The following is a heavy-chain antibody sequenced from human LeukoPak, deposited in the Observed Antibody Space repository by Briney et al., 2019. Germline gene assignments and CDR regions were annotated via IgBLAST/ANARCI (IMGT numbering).Heavy chain of an antibody. Sequence: SETLSLTCTVSGYSISSGYYWGWIRQPPGKGLEWIGRMYSSGSTNYNPSLKGRVTISVDTSKNQFSLKLSSVTAADTAVYYCAREAGGQQLVYAFDIWGQGTMVTVSS. CDR1: GYSISSGYY. J-gene: IGHJ3*02. CDR3: AREAGGQQLVYAFDI. CDR2: MYSSGST. D-gene: IGHD6-13*01. V-gene: IGHV4-38-2*02.